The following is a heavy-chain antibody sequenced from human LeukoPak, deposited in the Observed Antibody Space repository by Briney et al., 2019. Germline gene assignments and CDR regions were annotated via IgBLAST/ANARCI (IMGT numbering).Heavy chain of an antibody. V-gene: IGHV4-59*06. Sequence: SETLSLTCTVSGGSISSYYWSWIRQHPGKGLEWIGYIYYSGSTYYNPSLKSRVTISVDTSKNQFSLKLSSVTAADTAVYYCASAAAYMGLFDYWGQGTLVTVSS. CDR3: ASAAAYMGLFDY. D-gene: IGHD2-2*01. CDR2: IYYSGST. J-gene: IGHJ4*02. CDR1: GGSISSYY.